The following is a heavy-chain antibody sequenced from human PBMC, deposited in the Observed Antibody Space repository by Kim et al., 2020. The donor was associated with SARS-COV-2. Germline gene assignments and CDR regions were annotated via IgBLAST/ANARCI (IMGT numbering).Heavy chain of an antibody. CDR3: AKRPRVSVAGHFNY. J-gene: IGHJ4*02. V-gene: IGHV3-23*01. Sequence: DSVKVRFTISRDNSKDTLYLQMNSLRAEDTAIYFCAKRPRVSVAGHFNYWGQGTLVTVSS. D-gene: IGHD6-19*01.